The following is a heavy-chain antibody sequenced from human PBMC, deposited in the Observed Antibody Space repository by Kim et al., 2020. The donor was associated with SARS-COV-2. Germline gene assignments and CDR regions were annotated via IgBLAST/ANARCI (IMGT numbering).Heavy chain of an antibody. Sequence: YADAVEGRFTISSDNAKSSLYLQMNSLRIEDTAIYYCTRARWTSGGFTFDHWGQGALVTVSS. J-gene: IGHJ4*02. CDR3: TRARWTSGGFTFDH. D-gene: IGHD6-19*01. V-gene: IGHV3-48*03.